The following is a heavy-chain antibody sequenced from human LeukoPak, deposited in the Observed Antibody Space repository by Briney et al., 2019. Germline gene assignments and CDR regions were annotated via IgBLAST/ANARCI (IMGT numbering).Heavy chain of an antibody. CDR1: GYTFTSYG. D-gene: IGHD3-10*01. CDR3: ARDNKDYYGSGSLGVAFDI. CDR2: ISAYNGNT. V-gene: IGHV1-18*01. J-gene: IGHJ3*02. Sequence: GASVKVSCKASGYTFTSYGISWVRQAPGQGLEWMGWISAYNGNTNYAQKLQGRVTMTTDTSTSTAYMELRSLRSDDTAVYYCARDNKDYYGSGSLGVAFDIWGQGTMVTVSS.